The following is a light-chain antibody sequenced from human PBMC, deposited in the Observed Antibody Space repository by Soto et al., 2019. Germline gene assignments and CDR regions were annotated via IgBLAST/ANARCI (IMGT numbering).Light chain of an antibody. CDR1: QSLSSSY. Sequence: EIVLTQSPGALSLSPGEGATLSCRASQSLSSSYVAWYQQKVGQPPRLLIYGASNRATGIPDRFSGSWSGTEFTLTISRLGPEDFAVYYCQQYGISPSYTFAQGTKLEI. V-gene: IGKV3-20*01. CDR3: QQYGISPSYT. J-gene: IGKJ2*01. CDR2: GAS.